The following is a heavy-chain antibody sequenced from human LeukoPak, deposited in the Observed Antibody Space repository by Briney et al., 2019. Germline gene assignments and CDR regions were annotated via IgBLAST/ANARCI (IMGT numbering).Heavy chain of an antibody. Sequence: GGSLRLSRAASGFTFSYYTMHWVRQAPGKGLEWVSSISGTSKYIYYEDSLKGRFTVSRDNADNSLSLHIASLRGDDTAVYYCAREGLTSVIAFDSWGQGTLVTVSS. CDR3: AREGLTSVIAFDS. CDR2: ISGTSKYI. CDR1: GFTFSYYT. D-gene: IGHD2-15*01. V-gene: IGHV3-21*01. J-gene: IGHJ5*01.